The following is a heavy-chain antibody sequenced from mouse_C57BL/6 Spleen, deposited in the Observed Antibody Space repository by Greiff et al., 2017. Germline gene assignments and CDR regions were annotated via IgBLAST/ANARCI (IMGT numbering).Heavy chain of an antibody. CDR1: GYTFTDYE. CDR2: IDPETGGT. J-gene: IGHJ3*01. Sequence: VQLQQSGAELVRPGASVTLSCKASGYTFTDYEMHWVKQTPVHGLEWIGAIDPETGGTAYNQKFKGKAILTADKSSSTAYMELRSLTSEYSAVYYCTREGIYGNYEGFAYWGQGTLVTVSA. CDR3: TREGIYGNYEGFAY. D-gene: IGHD2-1*01. V-gene: IGHV1-15*01.